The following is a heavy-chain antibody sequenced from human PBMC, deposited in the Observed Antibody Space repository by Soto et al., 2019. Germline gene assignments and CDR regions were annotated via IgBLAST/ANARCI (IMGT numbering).Heavy chain of an antibody. J-gene: IGHJ4*02. CDR2: IYPSDSDT. V-gene: IGHV5-51*01. CDR1: GYNFAGYW. CDR3: ERGGVSTRTFDY. Sequence: GESLKISCKGSGYNFAGYWIAWVRQMPGKGLELMGIIYPSDSDTRYRPSFQGQVTISADKSISSAYLQWSSLRASDTAMYYCERGGVSTRTFDYCGQATPVTVS. D-gene: IGHD3-3*01.